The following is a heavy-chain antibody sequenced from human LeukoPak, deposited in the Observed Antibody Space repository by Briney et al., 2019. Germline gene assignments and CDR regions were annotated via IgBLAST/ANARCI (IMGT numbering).Heavy chain of an antibody. V-gene: IGHV3-30*07. J-gene: IGHJ4*02. Sequence: PGGSLRLSCAASGFSFSANAMNWVRQAPGKGLEWVAVIRYVGSDKYYADSVKGRFTISRDNSQNTMYLQMNSLRAEDTAVYYCARENDYALDYWGQGTLVTVSS. CDR1: GFSFSANA. D-gene: IGHD4-17*01. CDR2: IRYVGSDK. CDR3: ARENDYALDY.